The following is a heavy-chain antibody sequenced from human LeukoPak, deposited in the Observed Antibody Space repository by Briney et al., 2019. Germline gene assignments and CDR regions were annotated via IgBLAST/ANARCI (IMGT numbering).Heavy chain of an antibody. Sequence: GGSLRLSCAASDFTVSNNYMNWVRQAPGKGLEWVSVIYSGGSTYYADSVKGRFTISRDNSKNMVFLQMSSLRAEDTAVYYCAREPWSANYYYGIDVWGQGTTVIVS. CDR1: DFTVSNNY. CDR3: AREPWSANYYYGIDV. CDR2: IYSGGST. D-gene: IGHD3-3*01. V-gene: IGHV3-53*01. J-gene: IGHJ6*02.